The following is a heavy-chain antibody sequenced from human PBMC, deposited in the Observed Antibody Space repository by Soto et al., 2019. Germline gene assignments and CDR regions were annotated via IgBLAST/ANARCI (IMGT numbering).Heavy chain of an antibody. V-gene: IGHV3-30*18. CDR3: LQGLWSGYSPFDY. Sequence: QVQLVESGGGVVQPGRSLRLSCAASGFTLRSNGMHWVRQAPGKGLEWVAITSYDGTNEYYAYSVKGRFTISRDNSKNTVYLQMNRLRVEDTAVYYCLQGLWSGYSPFDYCGQGTLGTGSS. CDR1: GFTLRSNG. J-gene: IGHJ4*02. CDR2: TSYDGTNE. D-gene: IGHD3-3*01.